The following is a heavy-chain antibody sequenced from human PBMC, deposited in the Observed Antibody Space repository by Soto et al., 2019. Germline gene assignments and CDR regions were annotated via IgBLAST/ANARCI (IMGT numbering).Heavy chain of an antibody. CDR2: IYYSGST. CDR1: GDSISSSSYY. V-gene: IGHV4-39*01. J-gene: IGHJ3*02. Sequence: SETLSLTCTVSGDSISSSSYYWGWIRQPPGKGLEWIGSIYYSGSTNYNPSLKSRVTISVDTSKNQFSLKLSSVTAADTAVYYCARQDYGDYESAFDIWGQGTMVTVSS. CDR3: ARQDYGDYESAFDI. D-gene: IGHD4-17*01.